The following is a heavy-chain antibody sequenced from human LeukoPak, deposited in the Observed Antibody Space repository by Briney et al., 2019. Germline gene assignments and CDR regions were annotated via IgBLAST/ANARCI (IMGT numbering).Heavy chain of an antibody. Sequence: PRASVTVSCKASGYTFTNYDIHWVRQATGQGLEWMGWMNPYSANTGYAQNFQGRLTITRNTSISTAFMELRSLRSEDTAVYYCARSQQLVLRSPLDPWGQGTLVTVSS. J-gene: IGHJ5*02. V-gene: IGHV1-8*03. CDR3: ARSQQLVLRSPLDP. CDR2: MNPYSANT. CDR1: GYTFTNYD. D-gene: IGHD6-13*01.